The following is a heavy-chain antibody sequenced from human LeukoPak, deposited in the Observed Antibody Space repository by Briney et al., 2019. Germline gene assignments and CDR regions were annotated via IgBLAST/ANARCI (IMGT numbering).Heavy chain of an antibody. CDR1: GYTFTSYG. J-gene: IGHJ6*03. Sequence: ASVKVSCKASGYTFTSYGISWVRQAPGQGLEWMGWISAYNGNTNYAQKLQGRVTMTTDTSTSTAYMELRSLRSDDTAVYYCARDGVGSGSYSYHYYYYMDVWGKGTTVTVSS. V-gene: IGHV1-18*01. CDR2: ISAYNGNT. CDR3: ARDGVGSGSYSYHYYYYMDV. D-gene: IGHD3-10*01.